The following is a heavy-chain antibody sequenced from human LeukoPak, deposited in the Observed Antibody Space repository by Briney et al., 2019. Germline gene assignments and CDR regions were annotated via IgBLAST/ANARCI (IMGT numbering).Heavy chain of an antibody. V-gene: IGHV3-11*01. D-gene: IGHD6-13*01. J-gene: IGHJ4*02. CDR3: ARVYSSSWYVTFGGPLHYFDY. Sequence: PGGSLRLSCAASGFTFSDYYMSWIRQAPGKGLEWVSYISSSGSTIYYADSVKGRFTISRDNAKNSLYLQMNSLRAEDTAVYYCARVYSSSWYVTFGGPLHYFDYWGQGTLVTVSS. CDR1: GFTFSDYY. CDR2: ISSSGSTI.